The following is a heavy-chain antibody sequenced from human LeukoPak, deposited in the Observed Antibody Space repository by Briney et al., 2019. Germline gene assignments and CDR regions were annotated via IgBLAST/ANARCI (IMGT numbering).Heavy chain of an antibody. CDR1: GDSISSRSYY. V-gene: IGHV4-39*07. CDR3: ARVSGYHWESFYDY. D-gene: IGHD5-12*01. CDR2: IYYSGST. Sequence: SETLSLTCTVSGDSISSRSYYWGWIRQPPGKGLEWIGSIYYSGSTYYNPSLKSRVTISVNTSKNQFSLKLSSVTAADTAVYYCARVSGYHWESFYDYWGQGTLVTVSS. J-gene: IGHJ4*02.